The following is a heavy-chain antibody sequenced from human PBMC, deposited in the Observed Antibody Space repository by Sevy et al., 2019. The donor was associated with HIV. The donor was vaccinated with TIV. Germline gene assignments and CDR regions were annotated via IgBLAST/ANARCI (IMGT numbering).Heavy chain of an antibody. Sequence: GGSLRLSCAASGLTLSSYGMHWVRQAPGKGLEWVAVMGYDGINKFYAESVKGRFTISRDNSTNTLYLQMNSLRAEDTAVYYCACSSEDFQHDAFDIWGQGTMVTVSS. V-gene: IGHV3-33*01. CDR2: MGYDGINK. CDR1: GLTLSSYG. CDR3: ACSSEDFQHDAFDI. J-gene: IGHJ3*02.